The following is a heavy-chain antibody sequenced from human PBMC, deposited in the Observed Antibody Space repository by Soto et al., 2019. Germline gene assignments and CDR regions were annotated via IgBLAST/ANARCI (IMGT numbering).Heavy chain of an antibody. D-gene: IGHD3-9*01. CDR1: GFTFSSYS. CDR2: ISSSSSYI. CDR3: ARGGRLVDAFDI. J-gene: IGHJ3*02. Sequence: LSLTCAASGFTFSSYSMNWVRQAPGKGLEWVSSISSSSSYIYYADSVKGRFTISRDNAKNSLYLQMNSLRAEDTAVYYCARGGRLVDAFDIWGQGTMVTVSS. V-gene: IGHV3-21*01.